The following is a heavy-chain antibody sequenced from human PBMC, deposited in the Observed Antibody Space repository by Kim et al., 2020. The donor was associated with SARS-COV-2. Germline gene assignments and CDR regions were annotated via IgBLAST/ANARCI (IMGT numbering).Heavy chain of an antibody. CDR2: ISWNSGSI. V-gene: IGHV3-9*01. J-gene: IGHJ3*02. Sequence: GGSLRLSCAASGFTFDDYAMHWVRQAPGKGLEWVSGISWNSGSIGYADSVKGRFTISRDNAKNSLYLQMNSLRAEDTALYYCAKATMVRAAFDIWGQGTMVTVSS. CDR1: GFTFDDYA. D-gene: IGHD3-10*01. CDR3: AKATMVRAAFDI.